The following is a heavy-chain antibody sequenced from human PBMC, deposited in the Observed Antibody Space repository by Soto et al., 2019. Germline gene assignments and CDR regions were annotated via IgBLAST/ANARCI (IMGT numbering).Heavy chain of an antibody. CDR3: ARERGDNWNSRWFDP. CDR2: IYSGGST. Sequence: LRLSCAAAGFTVSSNYISWVRQAPVKVLDWVSVIYSGGSTYYADSVKGRFTISRGNSKNTLYLQMNSLRAEDTAVYYCARERGDNWNSRWFDPWGQGTLVTVSS. CDR1: GFTVSSNY. D-gene: IGHD1-7*01. V-gene: IGHV3-53*01. J-gene: IGHJ5*02.